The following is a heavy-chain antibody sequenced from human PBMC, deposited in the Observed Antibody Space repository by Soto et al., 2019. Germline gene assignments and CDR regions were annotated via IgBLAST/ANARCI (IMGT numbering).Heavy chain of an antibody. D-gene: IGHD3-10*01. J-gene: IGHJ4*02. V-gene: IGHV1-3*01. CDR3: ARVPPWGNSAGDYYIQHYDS. CDR2: INGGSGNT. Sequence: WASVKVSCKSSGFTFTSYAIHWLRQAPGQRPQWMGWINGGSGNTKYSQDFQGRVTFTRDTFATTAYLELSSLRSEDTAVYYCARVPPWGNSAGDYYIQHYDSWGQGTPVTVSS. CDR1: GFTFTSYA.